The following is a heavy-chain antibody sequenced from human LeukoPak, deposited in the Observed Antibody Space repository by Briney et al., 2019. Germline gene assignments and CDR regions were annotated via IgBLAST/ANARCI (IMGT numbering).Heavy chain of an antibody. Sequence: SVKVSCKASGGTFSSYAISWVRQAPGQGLEWMGGIIPIFGTANYAQKFQGRVTITADKSTSTAYMELSSLRSEDTAVYYCARGKLNGDYYFDYWGQGTLVTVSS. CDR2: IIPIFGTA. CDR3: ARGKLNGDYYFDY. D-gene: IGHD4-17*01. V-gene: IGHV1-69*06. J-gene: IGHJ4*02. CDR1: GGTFSSYA.